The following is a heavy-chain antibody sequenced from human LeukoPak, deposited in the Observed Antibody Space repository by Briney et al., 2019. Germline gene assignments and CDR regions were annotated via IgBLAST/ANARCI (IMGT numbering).Heavy chain of an antibody. D-gene: IGHD3-10*02. Sequence: SETLSLTCAVYGGSFSGYYWSWIRQPPGKGLEWIGEINHSGSTNHNPSLKSRVTISVDTSKNQFSLKLSSVTAADTAVYYCARGALCYDYWGQGTLVTVSS. CDR2: INHSGST. J-gene: IGHJ4*02. CDR1: GGSFSGYY. CDR3: ARGALCYDY. V-gene: IGHV4-34*01.